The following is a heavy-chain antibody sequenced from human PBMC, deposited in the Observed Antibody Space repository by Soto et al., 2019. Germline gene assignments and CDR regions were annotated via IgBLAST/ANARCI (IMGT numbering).Heavy chain of an antibody. Sequence: GGSLRLSCAASGFTFSSYGMHWVRQAPGKGLEWVAVIWYDGSNKYYADSVKGRFTISRDNSKNTLYLQMNSLRAEDTAVYYCARDRSSGWYEGEGIDYWGQGTLVTVSS. CDR2: IWYDGSNK. CDR1: GFTFSSYG. CDR3: ARDRSSGWYEGEGIDY. V-gene: IGHV3-33*01. D-gene: IGHD6-19*01. J-gene: IGHJ4*02.